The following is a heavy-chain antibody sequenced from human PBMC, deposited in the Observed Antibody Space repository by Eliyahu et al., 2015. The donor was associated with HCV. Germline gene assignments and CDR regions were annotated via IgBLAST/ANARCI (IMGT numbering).Heavy chain of an antibody. Sequence: EVQLLESGGGXVQPGESPRLXCVXSGLTFSSYAMXWVRXAPGKGLEWVSGINANGDSPYYAXSVKGRFTISRDNSKNTVYLQMSSLTVEDTAVYYCAKRGNSGWFDFWGQGALVTVSS. J-gene: IGHJ5*01. D-gene: IGHD1/OR15-1a*01. V-gene: IGHV3-23*01. CDR3: AKRGNSGWFDF. CDR2: INANGDSP. CDR1: GLTFSSYA.